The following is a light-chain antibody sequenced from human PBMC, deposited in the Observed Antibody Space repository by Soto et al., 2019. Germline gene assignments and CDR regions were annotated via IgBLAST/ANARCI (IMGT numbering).Light chain of an antibody. CDR2: GNS. V-gene: IGLV1-40*01. J-gene: IGLJ1*01. CDR3: QSYDSSLSAPV. Sequence: QSVLTQPPSVSGAPGQRVTISFTGSSSNIGAGYDVHWYQQLPGTAPKLLIYGNSNRPSGVPDRFSGSKSGTSASLAITGLQAEDEADYYCQSYDSSLSAPVFGTGTKLTVL. CDR1: SSNIGAGYD.